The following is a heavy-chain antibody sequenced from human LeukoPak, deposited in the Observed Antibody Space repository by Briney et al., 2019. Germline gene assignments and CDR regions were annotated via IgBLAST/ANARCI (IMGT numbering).Heavy chain of an antibody. CDR2: ISYDGSNK. CDR3: AREGRIAAAGTRYFQH. V-gene: IGHV3-30-3*01. D-gene: IGHD6-13*01. CDR1: GFTFSSYA. J-gene: IGHJ1*01. Sequence: GGSLRLSCAASGFTFSSYAMHWVRQAPGKGLEWVAVISYDGSNKYYADSVKGRSTISRDNSKNTLYLQMNSLRAEDTAVYYCAREGRIAAAGTRYFQHWGQGTLVTVSS.